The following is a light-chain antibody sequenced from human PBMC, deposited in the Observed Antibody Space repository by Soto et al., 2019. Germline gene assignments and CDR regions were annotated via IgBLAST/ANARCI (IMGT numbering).Light chain of an antibody. J-gene: IGKJ4*01. CDR2: AAS. V-gene: IGKV1-16*02. CDR1: QGIQNY. CDR3: QQYYSFPLT. Sequence: DIQMTQSPSSLSASVGDRVTITCRASQGIQNYLAWFQQRPGKPPKSLIFAASSLQPGVPSNFSGRGSGTDFTLTISSLQPEDFATYYCQQYYSFPLTFGGGTRVAIK.